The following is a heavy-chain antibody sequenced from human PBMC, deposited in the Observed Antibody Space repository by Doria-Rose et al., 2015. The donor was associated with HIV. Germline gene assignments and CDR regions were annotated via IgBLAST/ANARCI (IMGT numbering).Heavy chain of an antibody. CDR2: IIPILDIA. CDR3: ARVQIAAREEGFDP. J-gene: IGHJ5*02. Sequence: SCKASGGTFSSYAISWVRQAPGQGLEWMGKIIPILDIANYAQKFQGRVTITADESTSTAYMELSGLRSEDTAVYYCARVQIAAREEGFDPWGQGTLVTVSS. D-gene: IGHD6-6*01. V-gene: IGHV1-69*04. CDR1: GGTFSSYA.